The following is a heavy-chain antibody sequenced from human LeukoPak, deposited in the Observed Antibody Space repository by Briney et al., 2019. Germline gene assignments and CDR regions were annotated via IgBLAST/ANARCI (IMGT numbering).Heavy chain of an antibody. Sequence: SETLSLTCAVYGGSFSGYYWSWIRQPPGKGLEWIGEINHSGSTNYNPSLKSRVTISVDTSKNQFSLKLSSVTAADTAVYYCARQDSGYYHRYFQHWGQGTLVTVSS. D-gene: IGHD3-22*01. CDR3: ARQDSGYYHRYFQH. V-gene: IGHV4-34*01. CDR1: GGSFSGYY. CDR2: INHSGST. J-gene: IGHJ1*01.